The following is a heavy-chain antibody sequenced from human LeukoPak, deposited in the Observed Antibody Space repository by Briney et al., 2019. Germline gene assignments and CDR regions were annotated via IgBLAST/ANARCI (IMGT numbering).Heavy chain of an antibody. D-gene: IGHD2/OR15-2a*01. J-gene: IGHJ4*02. Sequence: GGSLRLTCAASGFTFSHYGMHWVRQTPGKGLEWVALIWYDGSKKDYTDSVKGRFTISRDNSKNTLSLQMNSLRVEDTAVYYCARDGINSSFWPYFESWGQGTLVTVSS. V-gene: IGHV3-33*01. CDR2: IWYDGSKK. CDR1: GFTFSHYG. CDR3: ARDGINSSFWPYFES.